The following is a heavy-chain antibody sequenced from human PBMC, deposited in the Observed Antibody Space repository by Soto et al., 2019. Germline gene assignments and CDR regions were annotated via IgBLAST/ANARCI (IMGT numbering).Heavy chain of an antibody. CDR2: IIPILGIA. D-gene: IGHD3-10*01. Sequence: ASVKVSCKASGYTFTSYYMHWVRQAPGQGLEWMGRIIPILGIANYAQKFQGRVTITADKSTSTAYMELSSLRSEDTAVYYCARDNYYGSGSWPQGMDVWGQGTTVTVSS. CDR3: ARDNYYGSGSWPQGMDV. CDR1: GYTFTSYY. V-gene: IGHV1-69*04. J-gene: IGHJ6*02.